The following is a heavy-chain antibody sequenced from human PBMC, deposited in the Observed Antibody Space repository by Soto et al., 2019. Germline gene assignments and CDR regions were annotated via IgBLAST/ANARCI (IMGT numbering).Heavy chain of an antibody. V-gene: IGHV5-51*01. CDR1: GYSFTSYW. D-gene: IGHD1-1*01. J-gene: IGHJ6*03. Sequence: PGESLKICCKGSGYSFTSYWIGWVRQMPGKGLEWMGIIYPGDSDTRYSPSFQGQVTISADKSISTAYLQWSSLKASDTAMYYCASNQLSFYYYMDVWGKGTTVTVS. CDR2: IYPGDSDT. CDR3: ASNQLSFYYYMDV.